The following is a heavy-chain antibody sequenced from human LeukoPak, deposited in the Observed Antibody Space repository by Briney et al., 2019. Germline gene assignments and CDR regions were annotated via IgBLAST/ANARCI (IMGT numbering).Heavy chain of an antibody. D-gene: IGHD3-22*01. V-gene: IGHV4-59*01. Sequence: PSETLSLTCTVSGGSIAGYYWSWIRQPPGKGLEWIGYIYYSGSTNYNPSLKSRVTISVDMSKKQFSLKLTSVTAADTAVCYCATPSSGYKIDAFDVWGQGTVVAVAS. CDR2: IYYSGST. CDR1: GGSIAGYY. CDR3: ATPSSGYKIDAFDV. J-gene: IGHJ3*01.